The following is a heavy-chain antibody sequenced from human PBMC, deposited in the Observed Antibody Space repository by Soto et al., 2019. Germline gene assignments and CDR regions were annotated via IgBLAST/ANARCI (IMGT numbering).Heavy chain of an antibody. CDR1: GFTFSSYA. V-gene: IGHV3-30*04. D-gene: IGHD1-1*01. J-gene: IGHJ6*03. CDR2: ISYDGSNK. CDR3: ARDSNWNYYYYYYMDV. Sequence: GGSLRLSCAASGFTFSSYAMHWVRQAPGKGLEWVAVISYDGSNKYYADSVKGRFTISRDNSKNTLYLQMNSLRAEDTAVYYCARDSNWNYYYYYYMDVWGKGTTVTVSS.